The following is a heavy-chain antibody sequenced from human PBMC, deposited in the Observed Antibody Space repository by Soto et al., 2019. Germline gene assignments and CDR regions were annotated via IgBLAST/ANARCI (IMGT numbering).Heavy chain of an antibody. V-gene: IGHV4-59*01. CDR3: ARGTPIGYCSGGSCYQKNFDY. Sequence: SETLSLTCTVAGGYISSYYWSWIRQHPGKGLEWIGYIYYSGSTNYNPSLKSRVTISVDTSKNQFSLKLSSVTAADTAVYYCARGTPIGYCSGGSCYQKNFDYWGQGTLVTVSS. CDR2: IYYSGST. CDR1: GGYISSYY. J-gene: IGHJ4*02. D-gene: IGHD2-15*01.